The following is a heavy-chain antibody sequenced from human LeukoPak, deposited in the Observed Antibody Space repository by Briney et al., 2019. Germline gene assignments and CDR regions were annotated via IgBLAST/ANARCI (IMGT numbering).Heavy chain of an antibody. CDR1: GYIFTSYG. CDR3: ARAMGLDCSGGSCYGYNFDY. V-gene: IGHV1-18*01. D-gene: IGHD2-15*01. Sequence: ASVKVSCKASGYIFTSYGISWVRQAPGQGLEWMGWISAYNGNTNYAQKLQGRVTMTTDTSTSTAYMELRSLRSDDTAVYYCARAMGLDCSGGSCYGYNFDYWGQGTLVTVSS. CDR2: ISAYNGNT. J-gene: IGHJ4*02.